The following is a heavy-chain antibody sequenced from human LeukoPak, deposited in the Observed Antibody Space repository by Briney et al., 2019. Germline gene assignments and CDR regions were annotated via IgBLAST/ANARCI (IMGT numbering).Heavy chain of an antibody. V-gene: IGHV3-48*04. J-gene: IGHJ4*02. CDR2: ISSSGNTR. CDR1: EFTFSSYS. Sequence: GGSLRLSCAASEFTFSSYSMNWVRQAPGKGLEWVSYISSSGNTRYYADSVKGRFTISRDNAKNSLYLQMNSLRAEDTAVYYCARKYYFDYWGQGTLVTVSS. CDR3: ARKYYFDY.